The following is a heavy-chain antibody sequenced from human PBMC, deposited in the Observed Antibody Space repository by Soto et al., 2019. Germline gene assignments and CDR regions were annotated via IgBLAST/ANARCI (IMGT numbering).Heavy chain of an antibody. J-gene: IGHJ6*04. CDR3: TTDSKRITMVRDTSPPARGV. CDR1: GFTFSNAW. CDR2: IKSKTDGGTT. V-gene: IGHV3-15*01. D-gene: IGHD3-10*01. Sequence: GGSLRLSCAASGFTFSNAWMCWVRQAPGKGLEWVGRIKSKTDGGTTDYAAPVKGRFTISRDDSKNTLYLQMNSLKTEDTAVYYCTTDSKRITMVRDTSPPARGVWGKGTTVTVSS.